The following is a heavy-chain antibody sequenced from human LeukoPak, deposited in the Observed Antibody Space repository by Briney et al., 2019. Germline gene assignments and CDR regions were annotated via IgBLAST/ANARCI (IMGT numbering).Heavy chain of an antibody. J-gene: IGHJ4*02. V-gene: IGHV3-53*01. D-gene: IGHD2-2*01. Sequence: PGGSLRLSCAASGFTVSSNYMSWVRQAPGKGLEWVSVIYSGGSTYYADSVKGRFTISRDNSKNTLYLQMNSLRAEDTAVYYCAKSLGVVPAANDYWGQGTLVTVSS. CDR1: GFTVSSNY. CDR3: AKSLGVVPAANDY. CDR2: IYSGGST.